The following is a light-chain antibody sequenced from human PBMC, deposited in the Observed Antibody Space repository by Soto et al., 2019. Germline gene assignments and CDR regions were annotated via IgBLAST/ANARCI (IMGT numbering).Light chain of an antibody. J-gene: IGKJ5*01. V-gene: IGKV3-20*01. CDR3: QQSSSSPIT. CDR2: GAS. CDR1: QSVSNNY. Sequence: EIVLTPSPATLSLSLGERATLCCNPSQSVSNNYLAWYQQKPGQAPRLLIYGASNRATGIPDRFSGSGSGTDFTLTISRLEPEDFAVYYCQQSSSSPITFGQGTRLEIK.